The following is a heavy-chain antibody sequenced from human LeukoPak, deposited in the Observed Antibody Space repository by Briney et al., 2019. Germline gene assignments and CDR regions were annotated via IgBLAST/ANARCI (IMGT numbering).Heavy chain of an antibody. V-gene: IGHV3-30-3*01. J-gene: IGHJ4*02. CDR1: GFTFSSYA. D-gene: IGHD6-6*01. CDR2: ISYDGSNK. CDR3: ARAVEGSSSYYFDY. Sequence: PGGSLRLSCAASGFTFSSYAMHWVRQAPGKGLEWVAVISYDGSNKYYADSVKGRFTISRDNSKNTLYLQMNSLRAENTAVYYCARAVEGSSSYYFDYWGQGTLVTVSS.